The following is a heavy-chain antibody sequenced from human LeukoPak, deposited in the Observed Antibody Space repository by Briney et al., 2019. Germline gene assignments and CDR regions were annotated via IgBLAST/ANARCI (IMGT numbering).Heavy chain of an antibody. Sequence: ASVKVSCKASGYSFSSYGFSWVRQAPGQGHEWMGWINTYNGHTNYTQTLQGRVTMTTDTSTSTAYMELRNLRPDDTAVYFCARDPRITGTTAYYFDYWGQGTLVTVSS. CDR2: INTYNGHT. CDR1: GYSFSSYG. V-gene: IGHV1-18*01. D-gene: IGHD1-7*01. J-gene: IGHJ4*02. CDR3: ARDPRITGTTAYYFDY.